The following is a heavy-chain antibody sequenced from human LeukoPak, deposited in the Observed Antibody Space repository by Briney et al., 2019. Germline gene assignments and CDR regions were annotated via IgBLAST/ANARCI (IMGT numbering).Heavy chain of an antibody. CDR1: GGSISSGDYY. J-gene: IGHJ6*02. Sequence: SETLSLTCTVSGGSISSGDYYWSWIRQPPGKGLEWIGFIHYSGDTYYKPSLKSRLTISLDTSKNLFSLNVNSVTAADTAVYFCASNYWSYYYNAMDVWGQGTTVTVSS. CDR3: ASNYWSYYYNAMDV. CDR2: IHYSGDT. D-gene: IGHD2-8*02. V-gene: IGHV4-30-4*01.